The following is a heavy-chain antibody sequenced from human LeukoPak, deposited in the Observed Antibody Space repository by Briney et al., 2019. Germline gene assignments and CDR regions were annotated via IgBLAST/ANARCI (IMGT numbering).Heavy chain of an antibody. J-gene: IGHJ4*02. CDR2: INHSGST. CDR3: ARGSGKSLDY. D-gene: IGHD1-26*01. Sequence: SETLSFTCAVYGGSFSGYYWSWIRQPPGKGLEWIGEINHSGSTNYNPSLKSRVTISVDTSKNQFSLKLSSVTAADTAVYHCARGSGKSLDYWGQGTLVTVSS. CDR1: GGSFSGYY. V-gene: IGHV4-34*01.